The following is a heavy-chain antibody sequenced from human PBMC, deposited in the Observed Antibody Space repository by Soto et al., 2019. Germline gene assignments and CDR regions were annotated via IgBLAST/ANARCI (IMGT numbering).Heavy chain of an antibody. D-gene: IGHD2-21*02. V-gene: IGHV1-18*01. CDR1: GYTFTSYG. CDR3: AGEGDVPYYYYGMDV. J-gene: IGHJ6*02. Sequence: ASVKVSCEACGYTFTSYGISWVRQAPGQGLEWMGWISGYNGKTNYAQKVQDRVTMTTDTSTSTVYMELRSLRSDDTAVYYCAGEGDVPYYYYGMDVWGQGTTVTVSS. CDR2: ISGYNGKT.